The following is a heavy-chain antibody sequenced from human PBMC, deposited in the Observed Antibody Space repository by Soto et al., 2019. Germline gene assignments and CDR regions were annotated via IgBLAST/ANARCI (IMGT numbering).Heavy chain of an antibody. CDR3: ASSSLYRLDV. CDR1: GGSSSSGYYY. D-gene: IGHD2-2*02. Sequence: SETVSLTCSVSGGSSSSGYYYWGWIRQPPGKVLEWIVNIYYSGNTYYNPSLKSLLIISIDTSKNQFSLKLGSLTAADTDVYYCASSSLYRLDVSAQCSTVLVSS. J-gene: IGHJ6*02. V-gene: IGHV4-30-4*01. CDR2: IYYSGNT.